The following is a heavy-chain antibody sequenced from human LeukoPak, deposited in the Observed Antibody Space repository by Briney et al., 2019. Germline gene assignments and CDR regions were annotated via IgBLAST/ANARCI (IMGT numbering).Heavy chain of an antibody. J-gene: IGHJ4*02. Sequence: GESLKISFKGSGYSFTSYWIGWVRQMPGKGLEWMGIIYPGDSDTRYSPSFQGQVTISADKSISTAYLQWSSLKASDTAMYYCAIAGITSGSTRYYFDYWGQGTLVTVSS. V-gene: IGHV5-51*01. D-gene: IGHD6-19*01. CDR3: AIAGITSGSTRYYFDY. CDR1: GYSFTSYW. CDR2: IYPGDSDT.